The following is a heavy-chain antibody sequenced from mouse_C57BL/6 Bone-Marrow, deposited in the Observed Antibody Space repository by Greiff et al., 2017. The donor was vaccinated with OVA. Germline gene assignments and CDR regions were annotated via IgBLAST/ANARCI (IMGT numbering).Heavy chain of an antibody. J-gene: IGHJ2*01. CDR2: IHPSDSDT. V-gene: IGHV1-74*01. D-gene: IGHD1-1*01. CDR3: AIGDIYYYGTFDY. CDR1: GYTFTSYW. Sequence: QVQLKQPGAELVKPGASVKVSCKASGYTFTSYWMHWVKQRPGQGLEWIGRIHPSDSDTNYNQKFKGKATLTVDKSSSTAYMQLSSLTSEDSAVYYCAIGDIYYYGTFDYWGQGTTLTVSS.